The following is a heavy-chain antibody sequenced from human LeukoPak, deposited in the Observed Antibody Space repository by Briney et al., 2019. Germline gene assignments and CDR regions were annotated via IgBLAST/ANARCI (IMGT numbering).Heavy chain of an antibody. D-gene: IGHD2-8*02. Sequence: GGSLRLSCAASGFTFSSYWMHWVRQAPGKGLVWVSRINSDGSSTTYADSVKGRFTISRDNSKNTLYLQMNSLRAEDTAIYYCATYRQVLLPFESWGQGTLVTVSS. CDR2: INSDGSST. J-gene: IGHJ4*02. CDR1: GFTFSSYW. CDR3: ATYRQVLLPFES. V-gene: IGHV3-74*01.